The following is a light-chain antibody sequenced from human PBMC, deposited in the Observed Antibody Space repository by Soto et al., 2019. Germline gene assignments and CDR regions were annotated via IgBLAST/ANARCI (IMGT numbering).Light chain of an antibody. V-gene: IGKV1-5*03. CDR2: KAS. CDR3: QQYSSYSYT. Sequence: DIQMTQSPSTLSASVGDRVTITCRASQSISSWLAWYQQKPGKAPKLLIYKASGLESGVPSRFSGSGSGTEFTLTISSLQPDDSAPYYCQQYSSYSYTFGQGTKLEIK. CDR1: QSISSW. J-gene: IGKJ2*01.